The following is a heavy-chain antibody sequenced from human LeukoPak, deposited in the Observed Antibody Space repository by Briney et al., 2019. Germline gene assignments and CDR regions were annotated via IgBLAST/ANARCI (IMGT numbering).Heavy chain of an antibody. V-gene: IGHV1-2*02. D-gene: IGHD2-2*01. CDR3: ARTNFLYCSSSTCLFDY. J-gene: IGHJ4*02. CDR2: INPNDGDT. Sequence: ASVKVSCKASGYTFTDYYMHWVRQAPGQGFEWMGWINPNDGDTNYAQKFQGRVTMTRDTSISTAHMEVSRLRSDDTAVYYCARTNFLYCSSSTCLFDYWGQGTLVTVSS. CDR1: GYTFTDYY.